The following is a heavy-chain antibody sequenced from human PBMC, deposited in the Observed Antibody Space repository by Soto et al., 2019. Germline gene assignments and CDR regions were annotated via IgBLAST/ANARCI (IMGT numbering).Heavy chain of an antibody. J-gene: IGHJ6*02. V-gene: IGHV3-53*01. D-gene: IGHD5-18*01. Sequence: PGGSLRLSCASSGFTVSSNYMIWVRQAPGKGLEWVSVIYSGGSTYYADSVKGRFTISRDNSKNTLYLQMNSLRAEDTAVYYCARDWGVHDVDTAMEYYYYGMDVWGQGTTVTVSS. CDR1: GFTVSSNY. CDR2: IYSGGST. CDR3: ARDWGVHDVDTAMEYYYYGMDV.